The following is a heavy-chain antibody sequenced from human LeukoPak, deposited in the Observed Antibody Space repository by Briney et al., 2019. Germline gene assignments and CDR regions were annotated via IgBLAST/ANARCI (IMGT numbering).Heavy chain of an antibody. CDR2: VSWNSGFI. J-gene: IGHJ4*02. D-gene: IGHD5-18*01. CDR1: GFTFGDYG. CDR3: ARGGVYSYGL. Sequence: GRSLRLSCAASGFTFGDYGMHWVRRGPGKGLEWVSSVSWNSGFIAYADSVKGRFTISRDNAKNTLYLQMNSLRAEDTAVYYCARGGVYSYGLWGQGTLVTVSS. V-gene: IGHV3-9*01.